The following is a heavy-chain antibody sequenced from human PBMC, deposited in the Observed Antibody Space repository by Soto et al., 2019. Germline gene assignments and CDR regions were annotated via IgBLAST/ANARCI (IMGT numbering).Heavy chain of an antibody. Sequence: GSLRLSCAASGFTLSSYWMSWVRQAPGKGLEWVANIKQDGSEKYYVDSVKGRFTISRDNAKNSLYLQMNSLRAEDTAVYYCARDNYYDSSGYYVDTFYGMDVWGQGTTVTVSS. CDR1: GFTLSSYW. D-gene: IGHD3-22*01. J-gene: IGHJ6*02. CDR2: IKQDGSEK. V-gene: IGHV3-7*01. CDR3: ARDNYYDSSGYYVDTFYGMDV.